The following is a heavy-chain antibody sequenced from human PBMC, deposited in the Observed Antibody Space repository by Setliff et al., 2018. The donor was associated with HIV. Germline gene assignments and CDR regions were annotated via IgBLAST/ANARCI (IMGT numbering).Heavy chain of an antibody. D-gene: IGHD6-6*01. CDR3: ARDRKFGSSGHYYYYMDV. J-gene: IGHJ6*03. CDR1: GFTFDDYT. V-gene: IGHV3-43*01. CDR2: IRWDGGRT. Sequence: GGSLRLSCAASGFTFDDYTMHWVRQAPGKGLEWVSLIRWDGGRTYYADSVKARFTISRDNTKNSLYLQMNSLRAGDTAVYYCARDRKFGSSGHYYYYMDVWGKGTTVTVSS.